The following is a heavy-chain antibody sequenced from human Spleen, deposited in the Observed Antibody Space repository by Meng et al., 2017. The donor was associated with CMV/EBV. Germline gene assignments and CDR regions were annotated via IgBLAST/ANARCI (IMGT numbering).Heavy chain of an antibody. CDR2: IRGSGGST. J-gene: IGHJ3*02. CDR3: ARREILGYNEGLFGFNI. V-gene: IGHV3-23*01. D-gene: IGHD5-18*01. CDR1: GFTFSSYA. Sequence: GESLKISCAASGFTFSSYAMTWVRQAPGKGLEWVSAIRGSGGSTYYADSGKGRFTVSRDKSKNTLYLQMDSLRTEDTALYYCARREILGYNEGLFGFNIWGQGTRVTVSS.